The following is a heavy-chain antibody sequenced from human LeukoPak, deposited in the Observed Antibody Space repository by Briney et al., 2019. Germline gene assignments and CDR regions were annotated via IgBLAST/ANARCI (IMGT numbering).Heavy chain of an antibody. V-gene: IGHV4-30-4*08. J-gene: IGHJ6*03. CDR2: IYYSGST. Sequence: SETLSLTRTVSGGSISSGDYYWSWIRQPPGKGLEWIGYIYYSGSTYYNPSLKSRVTISVDTSKNQFSLKLSSVTAADTAVYYCATSPQYCSSTSCYEYYYYYMDVWGKGTTVTVSS. CDR3: ATSPQYCSSTSCYEYYYYYMDV. D-gene: IGHD2-2*01. CDR1: GGSISSGDYY.